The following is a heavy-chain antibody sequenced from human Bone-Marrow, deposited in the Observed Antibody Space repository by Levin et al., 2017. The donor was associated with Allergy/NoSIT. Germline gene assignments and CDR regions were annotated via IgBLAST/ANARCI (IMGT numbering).Heavy chain of an antibody. Sequence: GGSLRLSCAASGFNFNNFAMHWVRQAPGKGLEWVAVISFDGSHKYYGDSVEGRFTISRDNSKNTLFLRVNSLGLEDTAVYYCARDSAYYDHVWGSLGAFDLWGQGTMVTVSS. V-gene: IGHV3-30*04. CDR3: ARDSAYYDHVWGSLGAFDL. CDR2: ISFDGSHK. J-gene: IGHJ3*01. CDR1: GFNFNNFA. D-gene: IGHD3-16*01.